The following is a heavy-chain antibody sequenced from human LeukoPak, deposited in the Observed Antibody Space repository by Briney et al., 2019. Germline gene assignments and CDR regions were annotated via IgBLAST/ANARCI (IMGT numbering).Heavy chain of an antibody. CDR2: IYHSGST. J-gene: IGHJ4*02. Sequence: PSETLSLTCAVSGGSISSGGYSWSWIRQPPGKGLEWIGYIYHSGSTYYNPSLKSRVTISVDRSKNQFSLKLSSVTAADTAVYYCARSGDSSGYSPFGYWGQGALVTVSS. CDR1: GGSISSGGYS. V-gene: IGHV4-30-2*01. CDR3: ARSGDSSGYSPFGY. D-gene: IGHD3-22*01.